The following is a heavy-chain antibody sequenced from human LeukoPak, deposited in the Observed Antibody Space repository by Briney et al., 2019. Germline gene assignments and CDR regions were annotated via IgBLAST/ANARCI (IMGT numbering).Heavy chain of an antibody. V-gene: IGHV4-59*01. Sequence: SETLSLTCTVPGGSLNNYFWTWIRQPPGKGLEWSGHIYYSGSTNYNPSLKSRVTISVDTSKNQFSLKLSCVTAADTAVYYCARATACGSGSPDYWGQGTLVTVSS. J-gene: IGHJ4*02. CDR2: IYYSGST. D-gene: IGHD3-10*01. CDR3: ARATACGSGSPDY. CDR1: GGSLNNYF.